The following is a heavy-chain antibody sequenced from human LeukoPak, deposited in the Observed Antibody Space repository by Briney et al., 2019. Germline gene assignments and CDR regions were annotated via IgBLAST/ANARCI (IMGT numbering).Heavy chain of an antibody. CDR1: GYRFTSYW. V-gene: IGHV5-51*01. CDR2: IYPGDSDT. Sequence: PGESLKISCQGSGYRFTSYWIGWVRQMPGKGLEWMGIIYPGDSDTRYSPSFQGQVTISADKSISTAYLQWSSLKASDTAMYYCARREDCSSTSCPFDYWGQGTLVTVSS. J-gene: IGHJ4*02. D-gene: IGHD2-2*01. CDR3: ARREDCSSTSCPFDY.